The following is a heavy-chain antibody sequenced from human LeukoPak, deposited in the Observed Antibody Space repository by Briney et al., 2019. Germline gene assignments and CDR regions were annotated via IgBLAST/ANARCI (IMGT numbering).Heavy chain of an antibody. V-gene: IGHV3-21*01. D-gene: IGHD3-9*01. J-gene: IGHJ4*02. CDR3: ARVLIGAWYLDY. CDR1: GFTFSSYS. Sequence: PGGSLRLSCAASGFTFSSYSMNWVRQAPGKGLEWVSSITSSSSYIYYADSVKGRFTISRDNAKNSLYLQMNSLRAEDTAVYYCARVLIGAWYLDYWGQGTLVTVSS. CDR2: ITSSSSYI.